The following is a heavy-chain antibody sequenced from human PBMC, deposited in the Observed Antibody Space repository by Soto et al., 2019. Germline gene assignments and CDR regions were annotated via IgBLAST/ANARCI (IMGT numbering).Heavy chain of an antibody. CDR1: GFTFSSYS. D-gene: IGHD3-10*01. Sequence: GGSLRLSCAASGFTFSSYSMNWVRQAPGKGLEWVSSISSSSSYIYYADSVKGRFTISRDNAKNSLYLQMNSLRAEDTAVYYCARDLQLRGSGSYYGNYYYYMDVWGKGTTVTVSS. V-gene: IGHV3-21*01. CDR2: ISSSSSYI. CDR3: ARDLQLRGSGSYYGNYYYYMDV. J-gene: IGHJ6*03.